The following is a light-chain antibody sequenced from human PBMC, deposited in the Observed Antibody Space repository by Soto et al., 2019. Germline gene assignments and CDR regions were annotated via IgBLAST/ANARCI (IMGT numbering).Light chain of an antibody. CDR3: GTWDSSLSVPYV. J-gene: IGLJ1*01. Sequence: QSVLTQPPSVSAAPGQKVTISCTGSSSNIGNNYVSWYQQLPGTAPKLLIYENNKRPSGIPDRLSGSKSGTSATLGITGLQTGDEADYYCGTWDSSLSVPYVFGTGTKLTVL. CDR2: ENN. V-gene: IGLV1-51*02. CDR1: SSNIGNNY.